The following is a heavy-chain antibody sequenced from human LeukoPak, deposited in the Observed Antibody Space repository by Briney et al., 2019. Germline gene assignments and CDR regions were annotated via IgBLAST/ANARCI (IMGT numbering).Heavy chain of an antibody. CDR3: ARDLTGQDAFDI. V-gene: IGHV3-20*01. D-gene: IGHD7-27*01. J-gene: IGHJ3*02. CDR1: GFTFSSYG. Sequence: GGSLRLSCAASGFTFSSYGMSWVRQAPGKGLEWVSDINWNGGRTGYADSVKGRFTISRDNAKNSLYLQMNSLRAEDTALYHCARDLTGQDAFDIWGQGTMVTVSS. CDR2: INWNGGRT.